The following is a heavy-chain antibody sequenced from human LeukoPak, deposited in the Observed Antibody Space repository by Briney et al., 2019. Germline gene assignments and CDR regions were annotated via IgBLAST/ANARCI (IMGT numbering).Heavy chain of an antibody. CDR2: INHSGST. Sequence: PSETLSPTCAVYGGSFSGYYWSWIRQPPGKGLEWIGEINHSGSTNYNPSLKSRVTISVDTSKNQFSLKLSSVTAAGTAVYYCARVQILTGYYPYYYYYGMDVWGQGTTVTVSS. CDR1: GGSFSGYY. V-gene: IGHV4-34*01. CDR3: ARVQILTGYYPYYYYYGMDV. J-gene: IGHJ6*02. D-gene: IGHD3-9*01.